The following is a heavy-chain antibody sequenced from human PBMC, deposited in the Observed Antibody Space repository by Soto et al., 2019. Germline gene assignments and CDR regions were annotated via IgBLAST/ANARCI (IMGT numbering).Heavy chain of an antibody. Sequence: VAGPTLVNATQTRTLTCTFSGFSLSTSGVGVGWIRQPPGKALEWLALIYWNDDKRYSPSLKSRLTITKDTSKNQVVLTMTNMDPVDTATYYCEHSLPRPQLANWFDPWGQGTLVTVYS. CDR2: IYWNDDK. V-gene: IGHV2-5*01. D-gene: IGHD6-6*01. J-gene: IGHJ5*02. CDR3: EHSLPRPQLANWFDP. CDR1: GFSLSTSGVG.